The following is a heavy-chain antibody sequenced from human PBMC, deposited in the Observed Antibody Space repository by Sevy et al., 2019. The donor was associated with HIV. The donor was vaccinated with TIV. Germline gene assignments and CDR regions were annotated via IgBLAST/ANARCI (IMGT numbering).Heavy chain of an antibody. V-gene: IGHV3-30-3*01. CDR2: ISYDGSNK. D-gene: IGHD1-1*01. Sequence: GGSLRLSCAASGFTFSDYSMHWVRQAPGKGLEWVATISYDGSNKHYAHSVNGRFTLSRDNSKNSLFLQMNSLRAEDTAVYYCALERLSSNVAEYFQNWGQGTLVTVSS. J-gene: IGHJ1*01. CDR1: GFTFSDYS. CDR3: ALERLSSNVAEYFQN.